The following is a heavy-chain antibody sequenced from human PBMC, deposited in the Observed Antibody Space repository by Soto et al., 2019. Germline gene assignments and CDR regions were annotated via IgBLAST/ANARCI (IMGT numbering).Heavy chain of an antibody. Sequence: EVQLVETGGDLIQSGGSLRLSCAASGFAVSTSYMMWVRQAPGKGLECISVTYTGGSTDYADSVKGRFTISRDDSRNTLYLQMNSLRAEDTAVYYCARDYYDSSGSIDYWGQGTLVTVSS. V-gene: IGHV3-53*02. D-gene: IGHD3-22*01. CDR2: TYTGGST. CDR1: GFAVSTSY. J-gene: IGHJ4*02. CDR3: ARDYYDSSGSIDY.